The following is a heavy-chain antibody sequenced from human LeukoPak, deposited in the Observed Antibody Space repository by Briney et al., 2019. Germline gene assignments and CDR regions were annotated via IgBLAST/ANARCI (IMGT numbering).Heavy chain of an antibody. V-gene: IGHV1-69*13. J-gene: IGHJ3*02. CDR2: IIPIFGTA. CDR1: GGTFSSYA. CDR3: ARARFYYGSGRHNSVRAFDI. Sequence: SVKVSCKASGGTFSSYAISWVRQAPGQGLEWMGGIIPIFGTANYAQKFQGRVTITADESTSTAYMELSSLRSEDTAVYYCARARFYYGSGRHNSVRAFDIWGQGTMVTVSS. D-gene: IGHD3-10*01.